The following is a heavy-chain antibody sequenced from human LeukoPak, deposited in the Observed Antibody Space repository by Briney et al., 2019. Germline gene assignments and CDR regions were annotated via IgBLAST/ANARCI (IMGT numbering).Heavy chain of an antibody. J-gene: IGHJ5*02. CDR2: IYTSGST. D-gene: IGHD3-16*01. Sequence: SETLSLTCTVSGGSISSYYWSWIRQPAGKGLEWIGRIYTSGSTNYNPSLKSRVTISVDMSKNQISLKLTSVTAADTAVYYCSGGGGRMRIYGKKWFDPWGQGTLVTVSS. V-gene: IGHV4-4*07. CDR3: SGGGGRMRIYGKKWFDP. CDR1: GGSISSYY.